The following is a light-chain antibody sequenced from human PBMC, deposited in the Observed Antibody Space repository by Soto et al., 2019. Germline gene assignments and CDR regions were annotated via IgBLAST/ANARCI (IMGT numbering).Light chain of an antibody. Sequence: EIVLTQSPGTVSLSPGERGTLSCRASQIVSSSYLAWYQQKTGQSPRLLIYGASSRATGIPDRFSASGSGTDFTLTISRLEPEDVAVYYCQQFEYLITFGQGTRLEVK. V-gene: IGKV3-20*01. CDR2: GAS. CDR1: QIVSSSY. J-gene: IGKJ5*01. CDR3: QQFEYLIT.